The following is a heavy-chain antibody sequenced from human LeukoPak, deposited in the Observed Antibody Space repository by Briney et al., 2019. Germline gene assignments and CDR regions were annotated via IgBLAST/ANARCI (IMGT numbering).Heavy chain of an antibody. D-gene: IGHD1-14*01. Sequence: PGGSLRLSCAASGFTFSSYAMSWVRQAPGKGLEWVSAISGSGGSTYYADSVKGRFTISRDNSKNTLYLQMNSLRAEDTAVYYCARVRLQPRTLLDDAFDIWGQGTMVTVSS. CDR1: GFTFSSYA. CDR3: ARVRLQPRTLLDDAFDI. CDR2: ISGSGGST. J-gene: IGHJ3*02. V-gene: IGHV3-23*01.